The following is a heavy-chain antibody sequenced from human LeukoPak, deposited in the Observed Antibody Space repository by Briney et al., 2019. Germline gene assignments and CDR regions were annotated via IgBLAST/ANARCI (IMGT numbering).Heavy chain of an antibody. Sequence: SVKVSCKASGGTFSGYAISWVRQAPGQGLEWMGRIIPIFGTANYAQKFQGRVTITTDESTSTAYMELSSLRSEDTAVYYCAWSYYYGGLYYWGQGTLVTVSS. J-gene: IGHJ4*02. CDR1: GGTFSGYA. CDR2: IIPIFGTA. D-gene: IGHD3-22*01. CDR3: AWSYYYGGLYY. V-gene: IGHV1-69*05.